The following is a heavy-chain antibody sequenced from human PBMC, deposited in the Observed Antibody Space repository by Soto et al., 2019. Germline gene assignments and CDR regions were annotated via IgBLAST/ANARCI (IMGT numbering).Heavy chain of an antibody. Sequence: QIQLVQSGGDVKTPGASVKVSCTTSRYTFTSHGIAWVRQAPGQGLEWMGWISTFNGKTDYAQKFQGRVTMTADTITRTVPMELRSLRSDDTAVYYCARLLTEGATFREDAFDVWCPGTKVTVSS. CDR3: ARLLTEGATFREDAFDV. D-gene: IGHD3-9*01. CDR2: ISTFNGKT. J-gene: IGHJ3*01. CDR1: RYTFTSHG. V-gene: IGHV1-18*01.